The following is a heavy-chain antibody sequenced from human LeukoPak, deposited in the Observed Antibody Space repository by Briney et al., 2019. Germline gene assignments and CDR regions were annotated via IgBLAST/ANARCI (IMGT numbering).Heavy chain of an antibody. D-gene: IGHD7-27*01. J-gene: IGHJ4*02. CDR3: ARGPVSGLTGHAERAKDY. V-gene: IGHV4-34*01. CDR2: INHSGST. Sequence: PSETLSLTCAVYGGSFSGYYWSWIRQPPGKGLEWIGEINHSGSTNYNPSLKSRVTISVDTSKNQFSLKLSSVTAADTAVYCCARGPVSGLTGHAERAKDYWGQGTLVTVSS. CDR1: GGSFSGYY.